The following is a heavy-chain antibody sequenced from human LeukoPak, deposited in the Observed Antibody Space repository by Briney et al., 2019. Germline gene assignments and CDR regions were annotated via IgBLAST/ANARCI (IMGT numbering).Heavy chain of an antibody. Sequence: ASVKVSCKASGYTFTSYYMHWVRQAPGQGLEWMGIINPSGGSTSYAQKFQGRVTMTTDTSTSTAYMELRSLRSDDTAVYYCATSSSIFGNDYWGQGTLVTVSS. J-gene: IGHJ4*02. V-gene: IGHV1-46*01. CDR1: GYTFTSYY. CDR3: ATSSSIFGNDY. D-gene: IGHD3-3*01. CDR2: INPSGGST.